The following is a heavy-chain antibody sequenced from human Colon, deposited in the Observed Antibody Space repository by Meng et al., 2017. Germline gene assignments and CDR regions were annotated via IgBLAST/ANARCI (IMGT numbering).Heavy chain of an antibody. CDR3: ARGSYDILTGYPWYYFDY. J-gene: IGHJ4*02. CDR2: IYHSGST. D-gene: IGHD3-9*01. Sequence: QVHLQESGPGLVKPSQTLSLTCAVPGGSISSGGYSWSWIRQPPGKGLEWIGYIYHSGSTYYNPSLKSRVTISVDRSKNQFSLKLSSVTAADTAVYYCARGSYDILTGYPWYYFDYWGQGTLVTVSS. V-gene: IGHV4-30-2*01. CDR1: GGSISSGGYS.